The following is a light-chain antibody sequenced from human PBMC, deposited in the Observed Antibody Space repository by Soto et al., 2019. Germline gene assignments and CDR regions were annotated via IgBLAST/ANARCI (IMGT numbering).Light chain of an antibody. V-gene: IGKV3-15*01. CDR3: QPYNNWPLT. J-gene: IGKJ4*01. Sequence: EIVMTQSPATLSVSPGERATLSCRASQSVSSNLARYQHKPGQAPRLLIYGASTRATGIPASLSGSGSGTDFTLNIGRLQSEDVSVCYCQPYNNWPLTFGGGNKVEIK. CDR2: GAS. CDR1: QSVSSN.